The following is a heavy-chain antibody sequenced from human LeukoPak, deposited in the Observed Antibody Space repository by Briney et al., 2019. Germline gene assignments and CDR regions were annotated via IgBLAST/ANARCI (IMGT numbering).Heavy chain of an antibody. J-gene: IGHJ4*02. D-gene: IGHD1-26*01. CDR1: GFTFSSYG. V-gene: IGHV3-30*02. CDR3: AKDHPVGATRFDY. Sequence: GSLRLSCAASGFTFSSYGMHWVRQAPGKGLEWVAFIRYDGSNKYYADSVKGRFTISRDNSKNTLYLQMNSLRAEDTAVYYCAKDHPVGATRFDYWGQGTLVTVSS. CDR2: IRYDGSNK.